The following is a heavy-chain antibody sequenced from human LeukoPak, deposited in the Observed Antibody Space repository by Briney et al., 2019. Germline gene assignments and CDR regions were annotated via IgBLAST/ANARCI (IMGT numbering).Heavy chain of an antibody. CDR3: ARGPGDFDASDI. V-gene: IGHV3-7*01. J-gene: IGHJ3*02. Sequence: PGGSLRLSCAASGFIFSSCWMSWVRQAPVKGPEWVSHIKENGNEQYYADSVKGRFTISRDNAQKSLWLQMNSLRVEDTAVYYCARGPGDFDASDIWGQGTMVTVSS. D-gene: IGHD1-14*01. CDR1: GFIFSSCW. CDR2: IKENGNEQ.